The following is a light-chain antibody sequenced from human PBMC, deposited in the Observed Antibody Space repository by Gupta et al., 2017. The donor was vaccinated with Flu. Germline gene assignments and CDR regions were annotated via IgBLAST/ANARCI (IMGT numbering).Light chain of an antibody. V-gene: IGLV2-11*01. CDR2: EVT. Sequence: SALTQPRTVSPSPRPSITISCTGSSSDVGGYNYVSWYQQYPGKAPNLLIYEVTKRPSGGPDRFSGSKSGNTASLTISGLQAEDEADYYCSSYAGSSNFWIFGGGTKVTVL. J-gene: IGLJ2*01. CDR3: SSYAGSSNFWI. CDR1: SSDVGGYNY.